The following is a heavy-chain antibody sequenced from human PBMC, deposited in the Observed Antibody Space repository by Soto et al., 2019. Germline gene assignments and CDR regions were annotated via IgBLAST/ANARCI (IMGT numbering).Heavy chain of an antibody. D-gene: IGHD3-10*01. CDR1: GFTFSSYW. CDR3: ASIVSGRWFGESWNFDY. Sequence: GGSLRLSCAASGFTFSSYWMSWVRQAPGKGLEWVANIKQDGSEKYYVDSVKGRFTISRDNAKNSLYLQMNSLRAEDTAVYYCASIVSGRWFGESWNFDYWGQGTLVTVSS. J-gene: IGHJ4*02. CDR2: IKQDGSEK. V-gene: IGHV3-7*01.